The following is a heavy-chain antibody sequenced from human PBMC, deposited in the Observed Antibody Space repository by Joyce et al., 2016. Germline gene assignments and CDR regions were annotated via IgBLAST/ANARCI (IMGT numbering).Heavy chain of an antibody. J-gene: IGHJ4*02. Sequence: EVQVVESGGALVQPGESLRLSCAASGFTFSNAWMSWVRQAPGKGLEWIARIKSKAAGGTTDYAAPVKGRFTISRDDSNNMLYLQMNSLKTEDTAVYYCTADLPGGISDYFDYWGQGTLVTVSS. CDR1: GFTFSNAW. CDR3: TADLPGGISDYFDY. V-gene: IGHV3-15*02. CDR2: IKSKAAGGTT. D-gene: IGHD4-23*01.